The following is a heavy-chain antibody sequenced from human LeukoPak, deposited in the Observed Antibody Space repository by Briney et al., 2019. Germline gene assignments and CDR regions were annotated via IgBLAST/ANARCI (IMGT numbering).Heavy chain of an antibody. V-gene: IGHV4-59*01. Sequence: PSETLSLTCTVSGGSISRYYWSWIRQPPGKGLEWIGYIYYSGSTNYNPSLKSRVTISVDTSKNQFSLKLSSVTAADTAVYYCARALEYYYDSSGYYVRGGWFDPWGQGTLVTVSS. CDR3: ARALEYYYDSSGYYVRGGWFDP. D-gene: IGHD3-22*01. CDR2: IYYSGST. CDR1: GGSISRYY. J-gene: IGHJ5*02.